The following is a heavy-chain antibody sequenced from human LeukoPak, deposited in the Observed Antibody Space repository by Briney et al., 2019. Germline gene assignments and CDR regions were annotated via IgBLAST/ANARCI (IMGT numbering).Heavy chain of an antibody. CDR3: ARDFIYDSSGSPAPLDY. Sequence: PGGSLRLSCAASGFTFSRFWMHWVRQAPGEGLVWVSRINGDGTTIYADSVKGRFTISRDNSKNTLYLQMNSLRAEDTAVYYCARDFIYDSSGSPAPLDYWGQGTLVTVSS. CDR1: GFTFSRFW. CDR2: INGDGTT. J-gene: IGHJ4*02. V-gene: IGHV3-74*01. D-gene: IGHD3-22*01.